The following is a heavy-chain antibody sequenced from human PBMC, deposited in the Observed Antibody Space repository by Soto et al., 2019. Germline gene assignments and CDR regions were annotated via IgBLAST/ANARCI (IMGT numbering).Heavy chain of an antibody. J-gene: IGHJ6*02. Sequence: QVQLVQSGAEVKKPGSSVKVSCKASGGTFSTDSISWVRQAPGQGLEWMGGIIPMVGTANNAQKFQGRVTITADESTSTAYMELSSLRSEDPAVYFCAREIDGYYGMDVWGQGTTVTVAS. CDR3: AREIDGYYGMDV. CDR2: IIPMVGTA. V-gene: IGHV1-69*12. CDR1: GGTFSTDS.